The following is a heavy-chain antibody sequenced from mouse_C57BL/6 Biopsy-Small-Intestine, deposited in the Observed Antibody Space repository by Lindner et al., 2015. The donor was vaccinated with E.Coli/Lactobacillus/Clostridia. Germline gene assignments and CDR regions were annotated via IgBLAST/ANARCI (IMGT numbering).Heavy chain of an antibody. CDR2: IYPGDGDT. Sequence: VQLQESGAELVKPGASVKISCKASGYAFSSYWMNWVKQRPGKGLEWVGQIYPGDGDTNYNGKLKGKATLTADKSSSTAYMQLSSLTSEDSAVYFCAGGSSYGYAMDYWGQGTSVTVSS. CDR3: AGGSSYGYAMDY. D-gene: IGHD1-1*01. V-gene: IGHV1-80*01. J-gene: IGHJ4*01. CDR1: GYAFSSYW.